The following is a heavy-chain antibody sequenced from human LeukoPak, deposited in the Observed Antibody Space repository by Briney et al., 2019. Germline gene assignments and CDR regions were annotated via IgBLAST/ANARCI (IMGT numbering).Heavy chain of an antibody. CDR3: ARLRYYGMDV. CDR2: ISGSGGST. J-gene: IGHJ6*02. D-gene: IGHD2-15*01. Sequence: GGSLRLSCAASGFTFSSYAMSWVRQAPGKGLEWVSAISGSGGSTYYADSVKGRFTIFRDNSKNTLYLQMNSLRAEDTAVYYCARLRYYGMDVWGQGTTVTVSS. CDR1: GFTFSSYA. V-gene: IGHV3-23*01.